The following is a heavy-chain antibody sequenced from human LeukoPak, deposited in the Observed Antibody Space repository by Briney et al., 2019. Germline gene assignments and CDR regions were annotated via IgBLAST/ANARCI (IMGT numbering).Heavy chain of an antibody. CDR1: GFTFSSYA. CDR3: ARVQRITIFGKPLGY. Sequence: GGSLRLSCAASGFTFSSYAMHWVRQAPGKGLEWVAVISYDGSNKYYADSVKGRFTISRDNSKNTLYLQMNSLRAEDTAVYYCARVQRITIFGKPLGYWGQGTLVTVSS. D-gene: IGHD3-3*01. J-gene: IGHJ4*02. V-gene: IGHV3-30-3*01. CDR2: ISYDGSNK.